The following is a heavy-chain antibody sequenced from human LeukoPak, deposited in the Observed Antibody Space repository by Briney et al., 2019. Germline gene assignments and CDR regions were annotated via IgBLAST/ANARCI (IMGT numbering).Heavy chain of an antibody. CDR2: IYYSGST. Sequence: SETLSLTCTVSGGSISSGGYYWSWIRQHPGKGLEWIGYIYYSGSTYYNPSLKSRVTISVDTSKNQFSLKLSSVTAADTAVYYCAREGGRGSGASLTPNNWFDPWGQGTLVTVSS. V-gene: IGHV4-31*03. CDR3: AREGGRGSGASLTPNNWFDP. CDR1: GGSISSGGYY. J-gene: IGHJ5*02. D-gene: IGHD2-15*01.